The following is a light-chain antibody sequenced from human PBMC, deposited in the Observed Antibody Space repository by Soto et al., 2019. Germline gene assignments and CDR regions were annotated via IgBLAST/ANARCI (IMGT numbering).Light chain of an antibody. J-gene: IGKJ2*01. V-gene: IGKV1-5*01. CDR2: DAS. CDR3: QQYKTYTT. Sequence: DIQMTQSPSTLSASVGDRVTITCRASQSISTWLVWYQQKPGKAPKVLIYDASSLQSGVPSRFSGHGSGTDFTFTISSLQPDDSAIYYCQQYKTYTTCGQGTKLEIK. CDR1: QSISTW.